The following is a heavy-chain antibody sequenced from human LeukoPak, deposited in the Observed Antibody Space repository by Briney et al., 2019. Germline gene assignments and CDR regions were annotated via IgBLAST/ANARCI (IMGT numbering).Heavy chain of an antibody. CDR2: TYYRSKWYN. J-gene: IGHJ5*02. V-gene: IGHV6-1*01. Sequence: SQTLSLTCAISGDSVSSNSAAWNWLRQSPSRGLEWLGRTYYRSKWYNDYAVSVKSRITINPDTSKDQFSLQLNSVTPEDTAVYYCARVGRYGDYVKSNWFDPWGQGTLVTVSS. CDR1: GDSVSSNSAA. CDR3: ARVGRYGDYVKSNWFDP. D-gene: IGHD4-17*01.